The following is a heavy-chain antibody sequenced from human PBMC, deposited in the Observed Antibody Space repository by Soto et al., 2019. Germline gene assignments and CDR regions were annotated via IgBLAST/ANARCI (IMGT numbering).Heavy chain of an antibody. V-gene: IGHV3-33*01. CDR3: ARRTGDEYYYYGMDV. CDR2: IWYDGSNK. D-gene: IGHD7-27*01. J-gene: IGHJ6*02. CDR1: GFTFSSYG. Sequence: QVQLVESGGGVVQPGRSLRLSCAASGFTFSSYGMHWVRQAPGKGLEWVAVIWYDGSNKYYADSVKGRFTISRDNSKNTLYLQMNRLRAEDTAVYYCARRTGDEYYYYGMDVWGQGTTVTVSS.